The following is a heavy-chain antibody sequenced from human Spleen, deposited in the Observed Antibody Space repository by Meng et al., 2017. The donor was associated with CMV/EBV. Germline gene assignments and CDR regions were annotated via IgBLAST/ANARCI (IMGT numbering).Heavy chain of an antibody. Sequence: GESLKISSAASGFTFSSHGMHWVRQAPGKGLEWVAFIRYDGSNKYYADSVKGRFTISRDNSKNTLYLQMNSLRAEDTAVYYCAKVRYSSSWYLDYWGQGTLVTVSS. CDR1: GFTFSSHG. J-gene: IGHJ4*02. V-gene: IGHV3-30*02. D-gene: IGHD6-13*01. CDR3: AKVRYSSSWYLDY. CDR2: IRYDGSNK.